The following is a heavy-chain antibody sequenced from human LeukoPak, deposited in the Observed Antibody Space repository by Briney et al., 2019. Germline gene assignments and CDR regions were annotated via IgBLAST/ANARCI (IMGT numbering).Heavy chain of an antibody. CDR1: GFTVSSNY. D-gene: IGHD6-19*01. Sequence: GVSLRLSCATSGFTVSSNYVSWVRQAPGKGLEWVSAIYSGGTTYYADSVKGRFTISRDNSKNTVYLQMNSLRAEATAVYYCARDTDSSGLYRSFDYSGQGTLGTVSS. CDR3: ARDTDSSGLYRSFDY. CDR2: IYSGGTT. V-gene: IGHV3-53*01. J-gene: IGHJ4*02.